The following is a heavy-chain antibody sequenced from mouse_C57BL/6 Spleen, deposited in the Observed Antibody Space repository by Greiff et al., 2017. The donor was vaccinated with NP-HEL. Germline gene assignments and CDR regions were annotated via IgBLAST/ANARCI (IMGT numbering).Heavy chain of an antibody. Sequence: VQLHQSGAELVRPGTSVKVSCKASGYAFTNYLIEWVKQRPGQGLEWIGVINPGSGGTNYNEKFKGKATLTADKSSSTAYMQLSSLTSEDSAVYFCARSREAVEDYWGQGTTLTVSS. J-gene: IGHJ2*01. D-gene: IGHD1-1*01. CDR3: ARSREAVEDY. CDR1: GYAFTNYL. V-gene: IGHV1-54*01. CDR2: INPGSGGT.